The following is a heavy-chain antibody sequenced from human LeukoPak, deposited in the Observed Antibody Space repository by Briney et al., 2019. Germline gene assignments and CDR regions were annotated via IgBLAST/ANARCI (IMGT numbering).Heavy chain of an antibody. J-gene: IGHJ4*02. CDR2: IYSSGTT. CDR1: GGSISGYY. D-gene: IGHD5-12*01. V-gene: IGHV4-4*07. Sequence: PSETLSLTCTVSGGSISGYYRSWIRQPAGKGLEWIGRIYSSGTTNYSPSLKSRVTMSVDTSKNQFSLKLNSVTAADMAVYFCAERSAYESLFDYWGQGTLVTVSS. CDR3: AERSAYESLFDY.